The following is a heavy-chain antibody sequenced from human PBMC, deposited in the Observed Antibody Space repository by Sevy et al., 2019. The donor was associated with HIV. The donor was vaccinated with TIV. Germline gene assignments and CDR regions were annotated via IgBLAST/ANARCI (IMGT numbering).Heavy chain of an antibody. CDR2: IYSDGTT. V-gene: IGHV3-66*01. CDR1: GFTVNSNY. J-gene: IGHJ4*02. Sequence: GGSLRLSCAASGFTVNSNYMTWVRQAPVKGLEGVSVIYSDGTTYHADSVKDRFTISRDNSQNTLYLQMNSLRAEDTAVYYCARGKSGYGYALNYWGQGTLVTVSS. CDR3: ARGKSGYGYALNY. D-gene: IGHD5-18*01.